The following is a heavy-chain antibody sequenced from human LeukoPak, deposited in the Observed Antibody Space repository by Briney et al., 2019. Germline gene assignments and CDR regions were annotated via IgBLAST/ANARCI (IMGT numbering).Heavy chain of an antibody. D-gene: IGHD4-11*01. CDR2: IYYSGST. CDR3: ARIMTTVDY. J-gene: IGHJ4*02. CDR1: GGSISSYY. V-gene: IGHV4-59*01. Sequence: SETLSLTCTVSGGSISSYYWSWIRQPPGKGLEWIGYIYYSGSTNYNPSLKSRVTISVDTSKNQFSLKLSPVTAADTAVYYCARIMTTVDYWGQGTLVTVSS.